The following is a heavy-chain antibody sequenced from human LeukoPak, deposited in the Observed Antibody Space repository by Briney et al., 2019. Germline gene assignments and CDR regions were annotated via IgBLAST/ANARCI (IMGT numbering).Heavy chain of an antibody. CDR1: GGSISNYY. CDR2: ISGSGST. V-gene: IGHV4-4*09. J-gene: IGHJ6*03. Sequence: PSATLSLTCTVSGGSISNYYWTWIRQPPGKGLGWMRYISGSGSTNYNPSLKSRVTISVDTSKNQISLKLTSVTAADTAVYYCARRHYYFYYMDVWGKGTTVTVSS. CDR3: ARRHYYFYYMDV.